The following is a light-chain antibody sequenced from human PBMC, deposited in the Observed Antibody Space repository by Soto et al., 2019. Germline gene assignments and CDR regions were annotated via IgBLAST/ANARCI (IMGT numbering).Light chain of an antibody. CDR2: DAS. V-gene: IGKV3-11*01. J-gene: IGKJ5*01. Sequence: LVLPHSPGTLSLSPGARATLSCRASQSVNSSYLAWYQQKPGQAPRLLIYDASNRATGIPARFSGSGSGTDFTLTISSLEPEDFAVYYCQQRSNWPPSITFGQGTRLEIK. CDR3: QQRSNWPPSIT. CDR1: QSVNSSY.